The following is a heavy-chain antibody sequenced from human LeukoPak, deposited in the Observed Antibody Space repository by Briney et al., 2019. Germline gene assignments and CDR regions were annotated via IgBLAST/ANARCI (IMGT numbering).Heavy chain of an antibody. J-gene: IGHJ4*02. CDR2: IYYSGST. Sequence: SETLSLTCTVSGGSISSTSYYWGWIRQPPGKGLEWIGYIYYSGSTNYNPSLKSRVTISVDTSKNQFSLKLSSVTAADTAVYYCARGDRRGGYDKKFDYWGQGTLVTVSS. CDR1: GGSISSTSYY. D-gene: IGHD5-12*01. V-gene: IGHV4-61*05. CDR3: ARGDRRGGYDKKFDY.